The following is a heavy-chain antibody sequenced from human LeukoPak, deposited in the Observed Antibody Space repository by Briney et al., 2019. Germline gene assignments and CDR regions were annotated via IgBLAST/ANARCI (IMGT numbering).Heavy chain of an antibody. CDR1: GFIFSDHY. CDR3: TRIDCTGGTCHYAFDI. CDR2: IRNKANNYAT. Sequence: GWSLRLSCAASGFIFSDHYMEWVRQAPGKGLEWAGRIRNKANNYATEYAASVKVRFTISRDDSTVSLYLQMNSLKTEDAAVYYCTRIDCTGGTCHYAFDIWGQGTMVTVSS. V-gene: IGHV3-72*01. J-gene: IGHJ3*02. D-gene: IGHD2-15*01.